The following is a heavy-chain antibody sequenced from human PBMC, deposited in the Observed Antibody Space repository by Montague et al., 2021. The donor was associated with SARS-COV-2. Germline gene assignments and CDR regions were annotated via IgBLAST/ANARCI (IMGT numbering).Heavy chain of an antibody. Sequence: PALVKPTQTLTLTCTVSGFSLNNVLVVTWVRQPPGKALEWLAHIFLNVEPSVSTSLKTRLTVSIDTSTSQVVLSMTNWGPADTATYYCARIRTDPPLLYLGVWDYYFDFWGQGILVSVSS. CDR2: IFLNVEP. D-gene: IGHD3-16*02. CDR1: GFSLNNVLV. CDR3: ARIRTDPPLLYLGVWDYYFDF. V-gene: IGHV2-26*01. J-gene: IGHJ4*02.